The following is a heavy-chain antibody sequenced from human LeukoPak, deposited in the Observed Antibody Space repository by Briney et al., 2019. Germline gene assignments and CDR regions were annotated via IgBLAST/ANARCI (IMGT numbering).Heavy chain of an antibody. CDR3: ARSPLTVTTFYFDY. CDR1: GGSISSSSYY. J-gene: IGHJ4*02. V-gene: IGHV4-61*05. Sequence: SQTLSLTCTVSGGSISSSSYYWGWIRQPPGKGLEWIGYIYYSGSTNYNPSLKSRVTISVDTSKNQFSLKLSSVTAADTAVYYCARSPLTVTTFYFDYWGQGTLVTVSS. D-gene: IGHD4-17*01. CDR2: IYYSGST.